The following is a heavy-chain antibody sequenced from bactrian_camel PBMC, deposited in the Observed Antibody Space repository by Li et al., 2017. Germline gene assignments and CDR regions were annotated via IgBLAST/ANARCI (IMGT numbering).Heavy chain of an antibody. Sequence: VQLVESGGGSVQAGGSLRLSCAASGFTFASYAMNWVRQAPGKGLEWVSSIDSDAGNEKYANSVKGRFTISRDNAKNTLYLQLNSLKTGDTALYYCAKSASYYSDYDELPNWGQGTQVTVS. CDR1: GFTFASYA. V-gene: IGHV3S40*01. D-gene: IGHD4*01. CDR2: IDSDAGNE. J-gene: IGHJ4*01. CDR3: AKSASYYSDYDELPN.